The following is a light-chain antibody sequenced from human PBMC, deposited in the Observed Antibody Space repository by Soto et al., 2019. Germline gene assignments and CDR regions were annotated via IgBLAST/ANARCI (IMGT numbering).Light chain of an antibody. CDR3: QELNSYHLIT. V-gene: IGKV1-9*01. Sequence: SPCFLSATVGDRVTITCRASQGISSYLAWYQQKPGKAPKLLIYAASTLQSGVPSRFSGSGSGTEFTLTISSLQPEDFATYYCQELNSYHLITFGHGTRPEVK. J-gene: IGKJ5*01. CDR2: AAS. CDR1: QGISSY.